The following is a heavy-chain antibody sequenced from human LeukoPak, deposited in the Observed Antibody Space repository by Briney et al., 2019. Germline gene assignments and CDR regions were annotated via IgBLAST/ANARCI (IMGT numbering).Heavy chain of an antibody. V-gene: IGHV1-2*02. D-gene: IGHD6-13*01. CDR3: ARVDQQKYYFDY. CDR2: INPNSGGT. J-gene: IGHJ4*02. Sequence: GASVTVSFKASVYTFTGYYMHWVRQAPGQGLEWMGWINPNSGGTNYAQKFQGRVTMTRDTSISTAYMELSRLRSDDTAVYYCARVDQQKYYFDYWGQGTLVTVSS. CDR1: VYTFTGYY.